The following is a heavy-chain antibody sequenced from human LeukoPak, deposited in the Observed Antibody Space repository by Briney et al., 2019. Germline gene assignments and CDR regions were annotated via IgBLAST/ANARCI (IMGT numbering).Heavy chain of an antibody. Sequence: PGGSLRLSCAASGFTFSSYWMTWVRQAPGKGLEWVANIKQDGGEKYYVDSVKGRFTISRDNAKNSLYLQINSLRAEATAVYSCARGIGYSGNWYWYFDLWGRGTLVTVSS. D-gene: IGHD6-13*01. CDR2: IKQDGGEK. CDR1: GFTFSSYW. J-gene: IGHJ2*01. V-gene: IGHV3-7*01. CDR3: ARGIGYSGNWYWYFDL.